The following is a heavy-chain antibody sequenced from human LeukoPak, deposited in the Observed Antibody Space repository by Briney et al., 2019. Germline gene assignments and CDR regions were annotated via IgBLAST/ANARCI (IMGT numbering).Heavy chain of an antibody. CDR2: ISYDGSNK. CDR1: GFTFNTYA. D-gene: IGHD4-11*01. V-gene: IGHV3-30-3*01. Sequence: PGRSLRLSCAASGFTFNTYAMHWVRQAPGKGLEWVAVISYDGSNKKYGDSVKGRFTISRDNSKNTLYLQMNSLRAEDTAVYYCARYRQLDLWGQGTLVTVSS. J-gene: IGHJ4*02. CDR3: ARYRQLDL.